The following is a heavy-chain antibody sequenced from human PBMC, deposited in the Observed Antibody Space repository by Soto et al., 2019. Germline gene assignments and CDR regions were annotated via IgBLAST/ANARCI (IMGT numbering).Heavy chain of an antibody. CDR1: GFTFSSYA. D-gene: IGHD5-18*01. J-gene: IGHJ6*02. CDR3: ARLVDTALVTEVYYYGMDV. V-gene: IGHV3-30-3*01. Sequence: GGSLRLSCAASGFTFSSYAMHWVRQAPGKGLEWVAVISYDGSNKYYADSVKGRFTISRDNSKNTLYLQMNSLRAEDTAVYYCARLVDTALVTEVYYYGMDVWGQGTTVTV. CDR2: ISYDGSNK.